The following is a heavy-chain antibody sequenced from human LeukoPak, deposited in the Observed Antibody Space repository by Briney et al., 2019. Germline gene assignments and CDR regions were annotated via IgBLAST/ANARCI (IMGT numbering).Heavy chain of an antibody. Sequence: GGSLRLSCETSGFTFSNYAMSWVRQAPGKGLEWVSAISGSATATNYADSVKGRFTISRDNSKSTLYLQMNSLRVEDTAMYYCAKEASAGYPNWFAPWGRGTLVTVSS. CDR3: AKEASAGYPNWFAP. J-gene: IGHJ5*02. CDR1: GFTFSNYA. D-gene: IGHD2-15*01. V-gene: IGHV3-23*01. CDR2: ISGSATAT.